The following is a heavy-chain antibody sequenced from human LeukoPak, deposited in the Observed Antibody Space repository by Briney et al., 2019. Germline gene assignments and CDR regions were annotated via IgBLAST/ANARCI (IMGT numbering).Heavy chain of an antibody. D-gene: IGHD3-10*01. V-gene: IGHV1-2*02. CDR1: GYTFTGYY. CDR3: ARGGLRSLLWFGGSWFDP. J-gene: IGHJ5*02. CDR2: INPNSGGT. Sequence: ASVKVSCKASGYTFTGYYMHWVRQAPGQGLEWMGWINPNSGGTNYAQKFQGRVTMTRDTSISTAYMELSRLRSDDTAVYYCARGGLRSLLWFGGSWFDPWGQGTLVTVSS.